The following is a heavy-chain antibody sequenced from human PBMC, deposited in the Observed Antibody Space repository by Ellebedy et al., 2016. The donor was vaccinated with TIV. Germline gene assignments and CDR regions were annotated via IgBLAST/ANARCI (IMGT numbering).Heavy chain of an antibody. V-gene: IGHV1-46*01. CDR1: GYTFTSYY. D-gene: IGHD2-15*01. CDR3: ARDIQDCTGGNCYPDF. J-gene: IGHJ4*02. CDR2: INPSGGGT. Sequence: ASVKVSCKASGYTFTSYYMHWVRQAPGQGLEWMGLINPSGGGTTYAQKFQGRVTMTSDTSTSTVYMDLSSLRSEDTAVYYCARDIQDCTGGNCYPDFWGQGTLVTVSS.